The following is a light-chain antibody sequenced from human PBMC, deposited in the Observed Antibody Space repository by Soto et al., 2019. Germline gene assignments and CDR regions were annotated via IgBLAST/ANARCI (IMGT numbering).Light chain of an antibody. CDR3: QQTYSAPPWT. Sequence: PSSLSASLSDTITITCLSSQSVISYFNRYQHKPGKAPDLLIYTTTSLQSEVPSRFSGSGSETHFTLTITSLQPEDFATYFCQQTYSAPPWTFGPGTTVDIK. V-gene: IGKV1-39*01. J-gene: IGKJ1*01. CDR2: TTT. CDR1: QSVISY.